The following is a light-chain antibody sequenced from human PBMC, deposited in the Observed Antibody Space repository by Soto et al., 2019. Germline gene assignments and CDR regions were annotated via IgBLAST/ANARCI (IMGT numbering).Light chain of an antibody. CDR2: QAS. J-gene: IGKJ1*01. CDR1: QNINVW. V-gene: IGKV1-5*03. Sequence: DIQMTQSPSTLSASIGDRVTITCRASQNINVWLAWYQQKLGKAPKFLIYQASTLQSGVPSRFSGSGSGTEFTLTISSLQPDDFATYYCQQHEAYPRTFGQGTKVEIK. CDR3: QQHEAYPRT.